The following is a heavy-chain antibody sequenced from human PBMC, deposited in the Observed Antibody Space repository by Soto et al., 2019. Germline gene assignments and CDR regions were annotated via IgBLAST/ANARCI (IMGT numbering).Heavy chain of an antibody. Sequence: QVQLVQPGAEVKKPGASVKVSCRAFGYTLTSMVINWVGQATGQGLEWMGWMNPNSGNTGYAQKFQGRVTMTRNTSISTAYMDLSSLRSEDTAVYYCARERSAAGTGWFDPWGQGTLVTVSS. V-gene: IGHV1-8*01. J-gene: IGHJ5*02. CDR3: ARERSAAGTGWFDP. D-gene: IGHD6-13*01. CDR1: GYTLTSMV. CDR2: MNPNSGNT.